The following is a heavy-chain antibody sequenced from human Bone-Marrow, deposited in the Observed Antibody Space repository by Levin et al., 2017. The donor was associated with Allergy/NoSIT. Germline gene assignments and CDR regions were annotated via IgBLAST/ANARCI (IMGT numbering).Heavy chain of an antibody. J-gene: IGHJ4*02. CDR1: GFSLTTTHMC. CDR2: IWWDDDK. Sequence: QTLSLTCDFSGFSLTTTHMCVTWIRQPPGKALEWLALIWWDDDKRYSPSLKSRLSIAKDTSKNQVVLTLADAGPVDTARYYCAHHPKRTTLTLLANWGPGTQVTVSS. V-gene: IGHV2-5*08. CDR3: AHHPKRTTLTLLAN. D-gene: IGHD4-11*01.